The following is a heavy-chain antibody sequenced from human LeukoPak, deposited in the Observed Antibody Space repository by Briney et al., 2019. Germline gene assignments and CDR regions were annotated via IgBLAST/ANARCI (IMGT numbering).Heavy chain of an antibody. Sequence: GGSLRLSCAASGFTFSSYEMNWVRQAPGKGLEWVSYISSSGSTIYYADSVKGRFTISRDNAKNSLYLQTNSLRAEDTAVYYCARARRRDDAFDIWGQGTMVTVSS. CDR3: ARARRRDDAFDI. CDR1: GFTFSSYE. D-gene: IGHD5-24*01. CDR2: ISSSGSTI. J-gene: IGHJ3*02. V-gene: IGHV3-48*03.